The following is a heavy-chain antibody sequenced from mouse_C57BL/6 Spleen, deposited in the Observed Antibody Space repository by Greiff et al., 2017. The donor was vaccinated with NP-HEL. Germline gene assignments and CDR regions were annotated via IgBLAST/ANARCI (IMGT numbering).Heavy chain of an antibody. J-gene: IGHJ3*01. CDR3: ARHYYYGSSYAWFAY. V-gene: IGHV7-3*01. Sequence: EVKLVESGGGLVQPGGSLSLSCAASGFTFTDYYMSWVRQPPGKALEWLGFIRNKANGYTTEYSASVKGRFTISRDNSQSILYLQMNALRAEDSATYDCARHYYYGSSYAWFAYWGQGTLVTVSA. CDR2: IRNKANGYTT. D-gene: IGHD1-1*01. CDR1: GFTFTDYY.